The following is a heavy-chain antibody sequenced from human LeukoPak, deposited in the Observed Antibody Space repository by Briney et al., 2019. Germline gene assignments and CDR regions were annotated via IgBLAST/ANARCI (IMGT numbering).Heavy chain of an antibody. J-gene: IGHJ3*02. D-gene: IGHD1-14*01. V-gene: IGHV3-48*03. CDR3: AGDGNRAVGAFDI. CDR2: ISSSGSTI. CDR1: GFTFSSYE. Sequence: GGSLRLSCAASGFTFSSYEMNWVRQAPGKGLEWVSYISSSGSTIYYADSVKGRFTISRDNAKNSLYLQMNSLRAEDTAVYYCAGDGNRAVGAFDIWGQGTMVTVSS.